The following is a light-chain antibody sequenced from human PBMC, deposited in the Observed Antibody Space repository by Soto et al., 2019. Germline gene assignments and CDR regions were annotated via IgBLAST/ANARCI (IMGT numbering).Light chain of an antibody. Sequence: EIVLAQSPGTLSLSPGESATLSCRASQSVSSSFLAWYQQKAGQAPRLLIYCAYRRATGIPDRFSGSGSGTDFTLTISRLEPEDFAVYYCQQYVSSPWAFGQGTKVEI. CDR3: QQYVSSPWA. J-gene: IGKJ1*01. V-gene: IGKV3-20*01. CDR2: CAY. CDR1: QSVSSSF.